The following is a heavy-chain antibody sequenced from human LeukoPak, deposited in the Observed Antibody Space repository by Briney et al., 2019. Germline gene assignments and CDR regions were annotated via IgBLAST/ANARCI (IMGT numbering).Heavy chain of an antibody. CDR1: GYSISSGYY. CDR2: IYHSGST. Sequence: PSETLSLTCAVSGYSISSGYYWGWIRQPPGKGLEWIGSIYHSGSTYYNPSLKRRVTISINTSKNQFSLKLSSVTAADTAVHYCARSNYDFWSGYLNWFGPWGQGILVTVSS. D-gene: IGHD3-3*01. V-gene: IGHV4-38-2*01. J-gene: IGHJ5*02. CDR3: ARSNYDFWSGYLNWFGP.